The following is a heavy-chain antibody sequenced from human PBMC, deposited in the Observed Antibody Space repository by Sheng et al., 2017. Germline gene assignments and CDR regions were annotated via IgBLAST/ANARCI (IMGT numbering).Heavy chain of an antibody. CDR2: INHSGST. CDR1: GGSFSGYY. Sequence: QVQLQQWGAGLLKPSETLSLTCAVYGGSFSGYYWSWIRQPPGKGLEWIGEINHSGSTNYNPSLKSRVTISVDTSKNQFSLKLSSVTAADTAVYYCAIVPRRFAAAGIGRFDPWGQGTLVTVSS. V-gene: IGHV4-34*01. D-gene: IGHD6-13*01. CDR3: AIVPRRFAAAGIGRFDP. J-gene: IGHJ5*02.